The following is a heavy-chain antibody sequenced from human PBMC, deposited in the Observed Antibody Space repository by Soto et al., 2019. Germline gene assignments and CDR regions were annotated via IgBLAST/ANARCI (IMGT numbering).Heavy chain of an antibody. J-gene: IGHJ6*03. CDR2: IVPMFGIP. CDR3: ASGPYTSSSGGYYYYYMDV. D-gene: IGHD6-6*01. V-gene: IGHV1-69*02. Sequence: QVQLVQSGAEVKKPGSSVKVSCKASGGTFSSYAINWVRQAPGQGLEWMGRIVPMFGIPNFAPKFQGRVTMTADKTTTTSYMELSSLRSEDTAVYYLASGPYTSSSGGYYYYYMDVWGKGTTVTVSS. CDR1: GGTFSSYA.